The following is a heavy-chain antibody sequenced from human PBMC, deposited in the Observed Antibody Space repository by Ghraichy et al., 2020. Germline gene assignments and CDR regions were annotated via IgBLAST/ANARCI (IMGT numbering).Heavy chain of an antibody. J-gene: IGHJ4*02. D-gene: IGHD3-10*01. CDR3: ARDTYYYGSAIDY. Sequence: GGSLRLSCAASGFTFSSYGMHWVRQAPGKGLEWVAVIWYDGSNKYYADSVKGRFTISRDNSKNTLYLQMNSLRAEDTAVYYCARDTYYYGSAIDYWGQGTLVTVSS. CDR1: GFTFSSYG. CDR2: IWYDGSNK. V-gene: IGHV3-33*08.